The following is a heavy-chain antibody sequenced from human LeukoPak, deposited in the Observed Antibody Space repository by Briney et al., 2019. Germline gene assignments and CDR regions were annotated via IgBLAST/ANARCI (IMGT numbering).Heavy chain of an antibody. CDR3: ARDALYYYDSSGYYFDR. CDR2: INWNGGST. J-gene: IGHJ4*02. Sequence: PGGSLRLSCAASGFTFDDYGMGWVRQAPGKGLEWVSGINWNGGSTGYADSVKGRFTISRDNAKNSLYLQMNSLRAEDTALYYCARDALYYYDSSGYYFDRWGQGTLVTVSS. CDR1: GFTFDDYG. V-gene: IGHV3-20*04. D-gene: IGHD3-22*01.